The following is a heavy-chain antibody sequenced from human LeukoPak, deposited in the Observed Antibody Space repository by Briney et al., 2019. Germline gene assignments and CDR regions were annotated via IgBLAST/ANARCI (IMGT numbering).Heavy chain of an antibody. V-gene: IGHV4-34*01. CDR3: ARERNRRATFYQTPLDH. CDR1: GGPFSGYY. J-gene: IGHJ4*02. Sequence: SDTLSLTCAVYGGPFSGYYWSWIRQPPGKGLEWIGEINHSGSTHYNPSLKSRVTISVDTSKNQFSLKLSSVTAADTAVYYCARERNRRATFYQTPLDHWGQGTLVTVSS. CDR2: INHSGST. D-gene: IGHD1/OR15-1a*01.